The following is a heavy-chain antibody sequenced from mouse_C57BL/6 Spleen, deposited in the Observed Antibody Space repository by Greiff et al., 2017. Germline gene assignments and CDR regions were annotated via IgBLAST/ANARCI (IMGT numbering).Heavy chain of an antibody. D-gene: IGHD2-2*01. CDR2: IDPSDSYT. CDR1: GYTFTSYW. CDR3: AGNGYEGFAY. Sequence: VKLQQSGAELVRPGTSVKLSCKASGYTFTSYWMHWVKQRPGQGLEWIGVIDPSDSYTNYNQKFKGKATLTVDTSSSSAYMQLSSLTSEDSAVYYCAGNGYEGFAYWGQGTLVTVSA. V-gene: IGHV1-59*01. J-gene: IGHJ3*01.